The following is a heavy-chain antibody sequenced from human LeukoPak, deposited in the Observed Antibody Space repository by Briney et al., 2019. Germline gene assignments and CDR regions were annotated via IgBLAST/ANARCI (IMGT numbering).Heavy chain of an antibody. CDR1: GFTFSNYE. J-gene: IGHJ4*02. CDR2: ISSGSDI. V-gene: IGHV3-48*03. D-gene: IGHD6-19*01. Sequence: PGGSLRLSCAASGFTFSNYEMHWVRQAPGKGLEWVSYISSGSDIYYADSVKGRFTISRDNAKNSLYLHMNSLRAEDTAVYYCARGTPYSSGWYDLGGYWGQGTLVTVSS. CDR3: ARGTPYSSGWYDLGGY.